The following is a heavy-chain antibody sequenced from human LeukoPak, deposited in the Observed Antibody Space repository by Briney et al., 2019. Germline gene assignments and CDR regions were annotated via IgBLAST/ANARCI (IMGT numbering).Heavy chain of an antibody. CDR1: GYTFTSYD. CDR2: MNPNSGNT. Sequence: ASVKVSCKASGYTFTSYDINWVRQATGQGLEWMGWMNPNSGNTGYAQKFQGRVTMTRNTSISTAYMELSSLRSEDTAVYYCARGFGAKDDFDYWGQGTLVTVSS. V-gene: IGHV1-8*01. D-gene: IGHD3-3*01. CDR3: ARGFGAKDDFDY. J-gene: IGHJ4*02.